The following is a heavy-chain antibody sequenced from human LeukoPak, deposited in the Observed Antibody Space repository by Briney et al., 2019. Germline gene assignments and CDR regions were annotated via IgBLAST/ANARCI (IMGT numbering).Heavy chain of an antibody. CDR1: GGTFSSYA. CDR2: IIPIFGTA. CDR3: ARDQGITGTTHGLDY. J-gene: IGHJ4*02. D-gene: IGHD1-7*01. V-gene: IGHV1-69*01. Sequence: ASVKVSCKASGGTFSSYAISWVRQAPGQGLEWMGGIIPIFGTANYAQKFQGRVTITADESTSTAYMELSSLRSEDTAVYYCARDQGITGTTHGLDYWGQGTLVTVSS.